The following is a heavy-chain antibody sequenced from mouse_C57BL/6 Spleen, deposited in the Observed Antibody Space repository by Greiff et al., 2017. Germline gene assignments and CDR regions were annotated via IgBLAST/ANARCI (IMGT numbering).Heavy chain of an antibody. Sequence: DVKLQESGPGLVKPSQSLSLTCSVTGYSITSGYYWNWIRQFPGNKLEWMGYISYDGSNNYNPSLKNRISITRDTSKNQFFLKLNSVTTEDTATYYCARFSNYYGSSYGVGWYFDVWGTGTTVTVSS. CDR3: ARFSNYYGSSYGVGWYFDV. D-gene: IGHD1-1*01. V-gene: IGHV3-6*01. J-gene: IGHJ1*03. CDR2: ISYDGSN. CDR1: GYSITSGYY.